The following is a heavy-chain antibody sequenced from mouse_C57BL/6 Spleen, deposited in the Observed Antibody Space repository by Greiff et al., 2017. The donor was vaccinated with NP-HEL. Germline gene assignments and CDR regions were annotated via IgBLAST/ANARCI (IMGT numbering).Heavy chain of an antibody. Sequence: VQLQQSGAELVRPGASVTLSCKASGYTFTDYEMHWVKQTPVHGLEWIGAIDPETGGTAYNQKFKGKAILTADTSSSTAYMELRSLTSEDSAVYDCTKRGPLDYWGQGTTLTVSS. V-gene: IGHV1-15*01. CDR2: IDPETGGT. J-gene: IGHJ2*01. CDR1: GYTFTDYE. CDR3: TKRGPLDY.